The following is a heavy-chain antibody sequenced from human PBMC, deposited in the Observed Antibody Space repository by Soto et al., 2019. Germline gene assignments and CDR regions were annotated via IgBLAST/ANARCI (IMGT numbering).Heavy chain of an antibody. D-gene: IGHD6-19*01. V-gene: IGHV3-23*01. CDR2: ISADASET. Sequence: PGGSLRLSCVASGFAFNNYAMSWVRQAPGKGLEWVSSISADASETLYADSVKGRFTISRDNSHNTLYLQMSSLGGEDTAVFFCAKHNSGRWGLGDYWGQGTQVTVSS. CDR3: AKHNSGRWGLGDY. CDR1: GFAFNNYA. J-gene: IGHJ4*02.